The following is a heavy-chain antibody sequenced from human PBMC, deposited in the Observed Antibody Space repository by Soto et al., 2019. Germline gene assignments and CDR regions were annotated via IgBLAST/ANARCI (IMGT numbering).Heavy chain of an antibody. CDR3: ARREGYCSGGSCHRYFDT. CDR1: GGSISSYY. Sequence: SETLSLTCTVSGGSISSYYWSWIRQPPGKGLEWIGYIYYSGSTNYNPSLKSRVTISVDTSKNQFSLKLSSVTAADTAVYYCARREGYCSGGSCHRYFDTWGQGTPVTVSS. CDR2: IYYSGST. D-gene: IGHD2-15*01. V-gene: IGHV4-59*08. J-gene: IGHJ4*02.